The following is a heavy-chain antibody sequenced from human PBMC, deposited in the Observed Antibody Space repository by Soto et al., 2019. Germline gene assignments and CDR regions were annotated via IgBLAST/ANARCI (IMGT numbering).Heavy chain of an antibody. D-gene: IGHD3-16*01. V-gene: IGHV3-48*02. J-gene: IGHJ6*02. CDR2: IGPSHNDI. Sequence: VVSQRLFCAASELTFSYYSSNWVSQNPEKRQEWISYIGPSHNDIGYAASVKGRFTISRDNARNSLYLQMNSLRDEDTAVYFCARDFLRGIRIYYYVMDIWGRGTTVTVSS. CDR1: ELTFSYYS. CDR3: ARDFLRGIRIYYYVMDI.